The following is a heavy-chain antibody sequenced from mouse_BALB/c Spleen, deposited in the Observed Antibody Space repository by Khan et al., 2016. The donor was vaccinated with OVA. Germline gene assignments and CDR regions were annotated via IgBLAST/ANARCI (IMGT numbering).Heavy chain of an antibody. CDR1: GYSFTDYN. CDR3: ARTDYYGSSYYFDY. V-gene: IGHV1S135*01. D-gene: IGHD1-1*01. J-gene: IGHJ2*01. CDR2: IDPYNGGT. Sequence: VQLQQSGPELVKPGASVKVSCKASGYSFTDYNMFWVKQSHGKSLEWIGYIDPYNGGTSYNQKFKGKATLTVDKSSSTAFMHLSGLTSEDSAVFYCARTDYYGSSYYFDYWGQGTTLTVSS.